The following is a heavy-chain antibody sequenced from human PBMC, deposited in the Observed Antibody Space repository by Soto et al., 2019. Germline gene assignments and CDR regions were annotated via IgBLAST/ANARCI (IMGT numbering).Heavy chain of an antibody. V-gene: IGHV3-23*01. D-gene: IGHD5-18*01. CDR3: ARDQGYSYGTDFDY. J-gene: IGHJ4*02. CDR2: ISAGGGGT. Sequence: EVQLLESGGGLVQPGGSLRLSCAASGFTFSSYAMSWVRQAPGKGLEWVSSISAGGGGTYYADSVKGRFTISRDNSKNSLYLQMNSLRDEDTAVYYCARDQGYSYGTDFDYWGQGTLVTVSS. CDR1: GFTFSSYA.